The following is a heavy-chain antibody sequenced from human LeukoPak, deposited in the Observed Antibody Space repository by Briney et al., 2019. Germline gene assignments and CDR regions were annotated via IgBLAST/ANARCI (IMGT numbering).Heavy chain of an antibody. Sequence: PGGSLRLSCAASGFTFSSYAMSWVRQAPGKGLEWASAISGSGGSTYYADSVKGRFTISRDNSKNTLYLQMNSLRAEDTAVYYCAKVVLGGWYFDYWGQGTLVTVSS. CDR2: ISGSGGST. D-gene: IGHD6-19*01. CDR3: AKVVLGGWYFDY. V-gene: IGHV3-23*01. J-gene: IGHJ4*02. CDR1: GFTFSSYA.